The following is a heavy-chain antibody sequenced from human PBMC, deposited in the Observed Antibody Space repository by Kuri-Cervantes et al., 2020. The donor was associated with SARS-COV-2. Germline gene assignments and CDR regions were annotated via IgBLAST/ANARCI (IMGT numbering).Heavy chain of an antibody. V-gene: IGHV3-30-3*01. Sequence: GGSLRLSCAASGFTFSSYAMHWVRQAPGKGLEWVAVISYDGSNKYCADSVKGRFTISRDNSENTLYLQMNSLRAEDTAVYYCASRDPLGGEYWGQGTLVTVSS. CDR3: ASRDPLGGEY. J-gene: IGHJ4*02. CDR2: ISYDGSNK. CDR1: GFTFSSYA. D-gene: IGHD3-16*01.